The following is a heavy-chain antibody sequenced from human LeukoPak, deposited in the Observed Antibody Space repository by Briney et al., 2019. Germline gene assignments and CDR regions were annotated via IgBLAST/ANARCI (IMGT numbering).Heavy chain of an antibody. CDR1: GGSFSGYY. CDR2: INHSGST. D-gene: IGHD6-13*01. J-gene: IGHJ4*02. Sequence: SETLSLTCAVYGGSFSGYYRSWIRQPPGKGLEWIGEINHSGSTNYNPSLKSRVTISVDTSKNQFSLKLNSVTAADTAVYYCARGCPGGYSSSWYYYFDYWGQGTLVTVSS. V-gene: IGHV4-34*01. CDR3: ARGCPGGYSSSWYYYFDY.